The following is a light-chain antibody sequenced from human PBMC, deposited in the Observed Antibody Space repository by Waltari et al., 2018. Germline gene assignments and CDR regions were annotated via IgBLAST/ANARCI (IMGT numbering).Light chain of an antibody. J-gene: IGLJ3*02. V-gene: IGLV3-21*02. Sequence: YALTQPPSVSVAPGQTARLICGGAKIGGNSVTWYQQKPGQAPVLVVFDDTNRPSGIPDRISGSKSGTTATLTISRVETGDEAAYFCQVWHNNRDTPWFGGGTKLTVL. CDR3: QVWHNNRDTPW. CDR2: DDT. CDR1: KIGGNS.